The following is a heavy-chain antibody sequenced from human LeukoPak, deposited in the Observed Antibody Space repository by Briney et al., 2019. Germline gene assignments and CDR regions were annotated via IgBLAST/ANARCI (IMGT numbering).Heavy chain of an antibody. V-gene: IGHV4-61*02. CDR1: GGSISSGSYY. D-gene: IGHD6-19*01. CDR3: ATPAVAGDAYYFDY. CDR2: IYTSGST. Sequence: SETLSLTCTVSGGSISSGSYYWSWIRQPAGKGLEWIGRIYTSGSTNYNPSLKSRVTISVDTSKNQFSLKLSSVTAADTAVYYCATPAVAGDAYYFDYWGQGTLVTVSS. J-gene: IGHJ4*02.